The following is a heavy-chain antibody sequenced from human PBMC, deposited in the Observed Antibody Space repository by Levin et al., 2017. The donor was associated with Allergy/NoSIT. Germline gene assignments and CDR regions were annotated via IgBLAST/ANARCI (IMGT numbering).Heavy chain of an antibody. D-gene: IGHD5-18*01. Sequence: SCAASGFTFSSYGMHWVRQAPGKGLEWVAVISYDGSNKYYADSVKGRFTISRDNSKNTLYLQMNSLRAEDTAVYYCAKDGFLSDTAMVGYGMDVWGQGTTVTVSS. CDR1: GFTFSSYG. CDR2: ISYDGSNK. CDR3: AKDGFLSDTAMVGYGMDV. J-gene: IGHJ6*02. V-gene: IGHV3-30*18.